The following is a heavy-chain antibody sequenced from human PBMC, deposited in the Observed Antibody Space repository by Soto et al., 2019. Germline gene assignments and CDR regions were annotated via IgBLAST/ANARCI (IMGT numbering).Heavy chain of an antibody. CDR3: AREWDNKSEHSSGWYDDF. D-gene: IGHD6-19*01. V-gene: IGHV1-18*01. CDR1: GYTFSSYG. CDR2: ISGYSGHT. Sequence: QVQLVQSGAEVKKPGASVKVSCKASGYTFSSYGISWVRQAPGQGLEWMGWISGYSGHTYYAQKFQGRVTMTTDTSTNTVYMERRSRRSDDTAVYYCAREWDNKSEHSSGWYDDFWGQGTLVTVSS. J-gene: IGHJ4*02.